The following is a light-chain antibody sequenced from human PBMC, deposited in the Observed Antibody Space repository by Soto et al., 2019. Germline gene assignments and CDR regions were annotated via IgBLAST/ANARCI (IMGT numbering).Light chain of an antibody. V-gene: IGKV1-33*01. Sequence: DIQMTQSPSSLSASVGDRVTIACRSSHEVCRNLYWLQQKREEAPKLLIYDASNLERGVPSRFSGSGSGTDFILTISSLQPEDVATYYCQQYSSMLSFGGGT. CDR3: QQYSSMLS. CDR1: HEVCRN. J-gene: IGKJ4*01. CDR2: DAS.